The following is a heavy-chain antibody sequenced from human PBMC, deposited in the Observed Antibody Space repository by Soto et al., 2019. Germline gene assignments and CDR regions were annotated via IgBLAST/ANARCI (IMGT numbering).Heavy chain of an antibody. D-gene: IGHD5-18*01. V-gene: IGHV3-7*01. CDR3: ASLDTAMVKTAGY. J-gene: IGHJ4*02. Sequence: EVQLVEAGGGWVQPGGYLRLSCAASGFTFSSYWIGWVRQAPGMGLEWVANIKQDGSEKYYVDSVMGRFTISRDNAKNSLYLQMNSLRAEDTAVYYCASLDTAMVKTAGYWGQGTLVTVSS. CDR1: GFTFSSYW. CDR2: IKQDGSEK.